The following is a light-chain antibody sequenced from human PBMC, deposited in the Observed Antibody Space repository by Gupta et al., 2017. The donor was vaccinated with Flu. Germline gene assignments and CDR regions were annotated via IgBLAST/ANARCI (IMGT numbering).Light chain of an antibody. Sequence: QSALPRPAPGLGLPDRPSPSPALGTSSDVGGYNHVSWYQQHPGKAPKLMIYEVTKRPSGVSNRFSGSKSGNTASLTISGLQVEDESNYYCSSYAGRNGVIFGGGTKVTVL. V-gene: IGLV2-14*01. CDR3: SSYAGRNGVI. CDR1: SSDVGGYNH. CDR2: EVT. J-gene: IGLJ2*01.